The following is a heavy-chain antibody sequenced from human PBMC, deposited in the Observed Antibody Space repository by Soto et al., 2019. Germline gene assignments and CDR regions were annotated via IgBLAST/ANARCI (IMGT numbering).Heavy chain of an antibody. J-gene: IGHJ3*01. V-gene: IGHV2-5*02. CDR3: AQTLGVAAFEF. D-gene: IGHD2-15*01. CDR2: IYWDDDK. Sequence: QITLKESGPTLVKPTQTLTLTCTFSGFALSTSGGGVGWIRQPPGKALEWLALIYWDDDKRYSPSLKNRLTITKDTSKNQVVLAMTNMDAVDTATYYCAQTLGVAAFEFWGQGAMVTVSS. CDR1: GFALSTSGGG.